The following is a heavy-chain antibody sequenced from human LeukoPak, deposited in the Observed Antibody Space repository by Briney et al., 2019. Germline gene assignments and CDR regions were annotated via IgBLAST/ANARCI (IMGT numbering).Heavy chain of an antibody. V-gene: IGHV1-2*02. CDR1: GYTFTGYY. CDR3: ARDLRNWGWFDY. Sequence: ASVKVSCKASGYTFTGYYMHWVRQAPGQGLEWMGWINPNSGGTHSAQKFQGRVTMTRDTSISTAYMELSSLRSDDTAVYYCARDLRNWGWFDYWGQGALVTVSS. J-gene: IGHJ4*02. CDR2: INPNSGGT. D-gene: IGHD7-27*01.